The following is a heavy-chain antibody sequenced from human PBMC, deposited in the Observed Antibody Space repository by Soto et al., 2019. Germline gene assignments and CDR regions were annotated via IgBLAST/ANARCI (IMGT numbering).Heavy chain of an antibody. J-gene: IGHJ4*02. D-gene: IGHD2-21*02. CDR3: ARQRTTVVTQAYFDH. V-gene: IGHV4-39*01. CDR1: GESISSSSYY. Sequence: SETLSLTFIVSGESISSSSYYWGWIRQPPGKGLEWIGSIYYSGRTYYNPSFKSRVTISIDTSKNQFSLKLSSVTATDTAVYYCARQRTTVVTQAYFDHWGQGALVTVSS. CDR2: IYYSGRT.